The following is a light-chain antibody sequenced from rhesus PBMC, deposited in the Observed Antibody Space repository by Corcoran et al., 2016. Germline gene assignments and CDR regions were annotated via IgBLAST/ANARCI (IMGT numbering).Light chain of an antibody. CDR2: LGS. CDR3: LQDIQLLT. Sequence: DIVMTQTPLSLPVTPGEPASISCRSSQSLLHSNGYTYLFWYLQKPGQSPQLLIYLGSNRAPGVPERVSGGGSCIDFTLKISRVEAWDVGVYYCLQDIQLLTFGGGTKVEIK. CDR1: QSLLHSNGYTY. V-gene: IGKV2-78*01. J-gene: IGKJ4*01.